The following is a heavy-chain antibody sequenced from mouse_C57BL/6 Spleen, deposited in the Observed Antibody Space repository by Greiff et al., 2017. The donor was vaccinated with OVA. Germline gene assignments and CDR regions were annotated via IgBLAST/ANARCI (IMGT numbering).Heavy chain of an antibody. Sequence: EVSLVESGGGLVKPGGSLKLSCAASGFTFSDYGMHWVRQAPEKGLEWVAYISSGSSTIYYADTVKGRFTIARDNAKNTLFLQMTSLRSEDTAMYYCARIYYDYDYFDYWGQGTTLTVSS. V-gene: IGHV5-17*01. CDR1: GFTFSDYG. CDR2: ISSGSSTI. D-gene: IGHD2-4*01. CDR3: ARIYYDYDYFDY. J-gene: IGHJ2*01.